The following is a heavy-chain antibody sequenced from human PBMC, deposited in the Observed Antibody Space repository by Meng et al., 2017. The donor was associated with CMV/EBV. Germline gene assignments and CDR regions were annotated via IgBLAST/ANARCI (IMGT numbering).Heavy chain of an antibody. D-gene: IGHD3-16*01. CDR3: ARGLEEGLGWEMGY. CDR2: IDENGSSV. CDR1: GLSMRFFW. Sequence: VQLVQSGGGLVLPGGSLRLSCGVSGLSMRFFWMHWVRQVPGKGLAWLSRIDENGSSVSYADSVRGRFTISRDDAKNTLFLQMNSLRVEDTAVYYCARGLEEGLGWEMGYWGHGTLVTVSS. J-gene: IGHJ4*01. V-gene: IGHV3-74*01.